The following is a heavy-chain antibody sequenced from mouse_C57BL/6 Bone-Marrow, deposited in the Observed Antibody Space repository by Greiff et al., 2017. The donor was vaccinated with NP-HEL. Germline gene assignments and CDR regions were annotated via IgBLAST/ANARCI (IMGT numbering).Heavy chain of an antibody. CDR3: AREGRLSLFAY. Sequence: DVQLQESGPGLVKPSQSLSLTCSVTGYSITSGYYWNWIRQFPGNKLEWMGYISYDGSNNYNPSLKNRISITRDTSKNQFFLKLNSVTTEDTATYYCAREGRLSLFAYWGQGTLVTVSA. V-gene: IGHV3-6*01. CDR1: GYSITSGYY. CDR2: ISYDGSN. D-gene: IGHD3-3*01. J-gene: IGHJ3*01.